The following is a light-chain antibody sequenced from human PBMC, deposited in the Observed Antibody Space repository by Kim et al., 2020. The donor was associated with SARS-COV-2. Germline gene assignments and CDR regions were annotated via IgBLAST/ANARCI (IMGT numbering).Light chain of an antibody. CDR2: DNN. J-gene: IGLJ1*01. Sequence: GQKVTISCSGSSSNIGNNYVSWYQQHPGTAPKLLIYDNNKRPSGIPARFSGSRSGTSATLGITGLQTGDEADYYCGTWDSSLSAYVFGTGTKVTVL. V-gene: IGLV1-51*01. CDR3: GTWDSSLSAYV. CDR1: SSNIGNNY.